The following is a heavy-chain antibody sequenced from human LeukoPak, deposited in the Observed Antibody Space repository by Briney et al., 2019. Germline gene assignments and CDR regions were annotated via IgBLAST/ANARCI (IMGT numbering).Heavy chain of an antibody. D-gene: IGHD2-15*01. Sequence: SETLSLTCAVYGGSFSGYYWSWIRQPPGKWLEWIGEINHSGSTNYNPSLKSRVTISVDTSKNQFSLKLSSVTAADTAVYYCARGGGSNQFDYWGQGTLVTVSS. V-gene: IGHV4-34*01. J-gene: IGHJ4*02. CDR1: GGSFSGYY. CDR2: INHSGST. CDR3: ARGGGSNQFDY.